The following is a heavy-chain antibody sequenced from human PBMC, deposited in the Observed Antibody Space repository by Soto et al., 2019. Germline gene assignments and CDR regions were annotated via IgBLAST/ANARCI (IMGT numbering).Heavy chain of an antibody. V-gene: IGHV1-58*01. Sequence: SVKVSCKASGFTFTSSAVQWVRQARGQRLEWIGWIVVGSGNTNYAQKFQERVTITRDMSARTAYMELSSLRSEDTAVYYCAALGLAVAGTFDYWGQGTLVTVSS. CDR3: AALGLAVAGTFDY. D-gene: IGHD6-19*01. CDR1: GFTFTSSA. J-gene: IGHJ4*02. CDR2: IVVGSGNT.